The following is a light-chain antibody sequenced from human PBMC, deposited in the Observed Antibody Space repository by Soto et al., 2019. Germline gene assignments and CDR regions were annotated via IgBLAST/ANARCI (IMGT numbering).Light chain of an antibody. Sequence: PGESVTLSCRASQSVSSSYLTWYQQKPCHAPRLLIYGASTRATGIPARFSGSGSGTDFTLTISSLQPEDFAVYYCQQDYNSRTFGQGTKVDIK. J-gene: IGKJ1*01. CDR2: GAS. CDR1: QSVSSSY. CDR3: QQDYNSRT. V-gene: IGKV3D-7*01.